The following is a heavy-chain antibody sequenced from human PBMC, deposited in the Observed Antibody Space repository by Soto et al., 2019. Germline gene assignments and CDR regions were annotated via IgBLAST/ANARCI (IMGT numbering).Heavy chain of an antibody. V-gene: IGHV4-39*01. J-gene: IGHJ5*02. D-gene: IGHD2-2*01. CDR2: IYYSGTS. CDR3: ARLHSTSSGCVPLDP. Sequence: SDTLSLTCTVSGGSISDDTYYWGWIRQPPGKGLEWIGSIYYSGTSSYNPSLESRVTMSVDTSKKQLSLRLRSVTATDTAVYFCARLHSTSSGCVPLDPLGHGTLVT. CDR1: GGSISDDTYY.